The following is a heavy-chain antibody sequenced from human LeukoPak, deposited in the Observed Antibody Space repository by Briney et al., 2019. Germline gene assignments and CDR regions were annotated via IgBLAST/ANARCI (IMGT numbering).Heavy chain of an antibody. Sequence: ASVKVSCTASGYTFTGYYIHWVRQAPGQGLEWMGRINPNSGGTNYAQKFQGRVTMTRDMSISTAYMELSRLTSDDTAVYYCARDIGQQREFGMDVWGQGTTVTVSS. CDR3: ARDIGQQREFGMDV. CDR1: GYTFTGYY. J-gene: IGHJ6*02. CDR2: INPNSGGT. D-gene: IGHD6-13*01. V-gene: IGHV1-2*06.